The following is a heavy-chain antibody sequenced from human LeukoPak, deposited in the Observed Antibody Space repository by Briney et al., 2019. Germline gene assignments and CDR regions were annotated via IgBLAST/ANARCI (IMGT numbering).Heavy chain of an antibody. J-gene: IGHJ4*02. V-gene: IGHV3-23*01. CDR1: GFTFSSYA. Sequence: PGGSLRLSCVVSGFTFSSYAMSWVRQAPGKGPECVSGISARDGSTYYADSVMGRFTISRDSSKNTLYLQMNSLRAEDTAVYYCAKEKGVVGNPYLDYWGQGTLVTVSS. CDR2: ISARDGST. CDR3: AKEKGVVGNPYLDY. D-gene: IGHD3-3*01.